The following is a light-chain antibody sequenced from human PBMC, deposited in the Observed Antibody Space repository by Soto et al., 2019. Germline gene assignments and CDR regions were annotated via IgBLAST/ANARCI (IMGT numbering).Light chain of an antibody. CDR3: QSCDSSLSGSGV. V-gene: IGLV1-40*01. J-gene: IGLJ1*01. CDR1: TSNIGADYG. Sequence: QSVLTQPPSVSGAPGQRVSISCTGSTSNIGADYGVHWYQQLPGTAPKLLIYGNNNRASGVPDRFSGSKSGSSASLAITGLQAEDEADYYCQSCDSSLSGSGVFGTGTKVTVL. CDR2: GNN.